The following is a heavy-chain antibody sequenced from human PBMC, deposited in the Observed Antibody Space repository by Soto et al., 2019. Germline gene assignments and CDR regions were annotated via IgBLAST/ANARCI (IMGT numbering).Heavy chain of an antibody. CDR1: GFTFSSYA. CDR2: ISYDGSSK. V-gene: IGHV3-30-3*01. J-gene: IGHJ4*02. CDR3: ASLIVVVLSSFDY. Sequence: GSLRLSCAASGFTFSSYAMHWVRQGPGKGLEWVAVISYDGSSKYYADSVKGRFTISRDNSKNTLYLQMNSLRAEDTAVYYCASLIVVVLSSFDYWGQGTLVTVSS. D-gene: IGHD2-15*01.